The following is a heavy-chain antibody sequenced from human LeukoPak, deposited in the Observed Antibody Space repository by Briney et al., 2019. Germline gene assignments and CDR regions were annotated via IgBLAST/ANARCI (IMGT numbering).Heavy chain of an antibody. Sequence: ASVKVSCTASGYTFTGYYMNWVRQAPGQGLEWMGCINPNRSEKYYAQTFQGRVTITRDTSISSAYMVLSRLRSDDTAAYYWPRARVHGSGSRCYSFDGMDVWVQGPKVTVSS. CDR3: PRARVHGSGSRCYSFDGMDV. CDR2: INPNRSEK. V-gene: IGHV1-2*02. D-gene: IGHD3-22*01. J-gene: IGHJ6*02. CDR1: GYTFTGYY.